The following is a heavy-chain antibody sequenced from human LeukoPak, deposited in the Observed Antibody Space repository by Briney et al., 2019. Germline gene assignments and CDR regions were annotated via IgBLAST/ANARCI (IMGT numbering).Heavy chain of an antibody. CDR2: IKQDGSEK. D-gene: IGHD2-2*02. V-gene: IGHV3-7*01. Sequence: GGSLRLSCAASGFTFSSYWMSWVRQAPGKGLEWVANIKQDGSEKYYVDSVKGRFTISRDNAKNSLYLQMNCLRAEDTAVYYCARAGYCSSTSCYTGQGAFDIWGQGTMVTVSS. J-gene: IGHJ3*02. CDR1: GFTFSSYW. CDR3: ARAGYCSSTSCYTGQGAFDI.